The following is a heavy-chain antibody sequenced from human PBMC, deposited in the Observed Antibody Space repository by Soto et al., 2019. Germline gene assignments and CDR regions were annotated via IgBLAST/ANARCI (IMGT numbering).Heavy chain of an antibody. Sequence: SETLSLTCTVSGGSISSSSYYWGWIRQPPGKGLEWIGSIYYSGSTYYNPSLKSRVTISVDTSKNQFSLKLSSVTAADTAVYYCARRDSQWLIDYWGQGTLVTVSS. CDR1: GGSISSSSYY. V-gene: IGHV4-39*01. CDR2: IYYSGST. CDR3: ARRDSQWLIDY. D-gene: IGHD6-19*01. J-gene: IGHJ4*02.